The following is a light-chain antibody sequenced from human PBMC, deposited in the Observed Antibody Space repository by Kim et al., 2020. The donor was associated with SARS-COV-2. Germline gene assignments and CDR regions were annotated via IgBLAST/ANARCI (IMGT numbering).Light chain of an antibody. CDR2: DVS. CDR3: SSYTSSSTRVL. CDR1: SSDVGGYNY. V-gene: IGLV2-14*03. Sequence: QSITISCTGTSSDVGGYNYVSWYQQHPGRAPKLIIYDVSNRPSGVSNRFSASKSGNTASLTISGLQAENEADYYCSSYTSSSTRVLFGGGTKLTVL. J-gene: IGLJ2*01.